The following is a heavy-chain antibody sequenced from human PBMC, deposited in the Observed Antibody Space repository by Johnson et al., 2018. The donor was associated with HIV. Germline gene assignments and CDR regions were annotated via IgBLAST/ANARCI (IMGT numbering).Heavy chain of an antibody. CDR3: TRVWFGELSAFDI. Sequence: VQLVESGGGLVQPGGSLRLSCAASGFSFSNAWMSWVRQVPGKGLEWVGRIKSKIDGGTTEYAASVKGRITISRDDSKSIADLQINSLKTEDTSVYYCTRVWFGELSAFDIWGQGTMVTVSS. CDR1: GFSFSNAW. J-gene: IGHJ3*02. V-gene: IGHV3-15*01. CDR2: IKSKIDGGTT. D-gene: IGHD3-10*01.